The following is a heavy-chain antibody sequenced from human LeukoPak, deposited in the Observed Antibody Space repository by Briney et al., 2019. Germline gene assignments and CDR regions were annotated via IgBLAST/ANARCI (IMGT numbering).Heavy chain of an antibody. CDR1: GYTLSDSY. CDR2: IRPNNGAT. J-gene: IGHJ4*02. CDR3: ARVPRFGGLTFDY. Sequence: AASVRVSCKASGYTLSDSYMHWVRQAPGQGLEWMGWIRPNNGATNYAQKFQGRVTLTRVTSISTAYMELASLSYDDTAVYYCARVPRFGGLTFDYWGQGTLVTVSS. D-gene: IGHD3-10*01. V-gene: IGHV1-2*02.